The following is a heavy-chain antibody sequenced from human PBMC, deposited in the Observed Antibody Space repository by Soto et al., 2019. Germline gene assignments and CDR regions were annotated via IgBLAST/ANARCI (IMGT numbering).Heavy chain of an antibody. CDR3: ARRSAYSGSGTYYPDSFDI. CDR1: GYSFTSYW. Sequence: GESLKISCKGSGYSFTSYWIAWVRQMPGKGLDWMGIIYPGDSDTTYSPSFQGQVTFSADKSISAAYLQWSSLKASDTAMYYCARRSAYSGSGTYYPDSFDIWGKGTMVTVSS. CDR2: IYPGDSDT. D-gene: IGHD3-10*01. V-gene: IGHV5-51*01. J-gene: IGHJ3*02.